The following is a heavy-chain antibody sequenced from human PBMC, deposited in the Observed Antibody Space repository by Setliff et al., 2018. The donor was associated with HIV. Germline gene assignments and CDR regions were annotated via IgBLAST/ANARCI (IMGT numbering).Heavy chain of an antibody. Sequence: ASETLSLTCAVSGYSISSGYYWGWIRQPPGKGLEWIGSIYHSGSTYYDPSLKSRVTISVDTSKNQFSLKLSSVTAADTAVYYCAREGTTVTLDYWGQGTLVTVSS. J-gene: IGHJ4*02. CDR2: IYHSGST. D-gene: IGHD4-4*01. V-gene: IGHV4-38-2*02. CDR3: AREGTTVTLDY. CDR1: GYSISSGYY.